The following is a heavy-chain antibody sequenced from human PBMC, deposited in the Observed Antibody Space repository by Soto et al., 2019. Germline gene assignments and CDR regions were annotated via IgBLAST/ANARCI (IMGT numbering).Heavy chain of an antibody. CDR2: IIPISGAA. D-gene: IGHD1-7*01. Sequence: QVQLVQSGAEVKKPGSSVKVSCKASGGTFSNYVVNWVRQAPGQGLEWMGRIIPISGAANYAQKFQGRVTITADKSTSTSYMVLSSLRSEDTAVYYCARDMTRTVVPYFDFWGQGTLVTVSS. CDR1: GGTFSNYV. V-gene: IGHV1-69*06. J-gene: IGHJ4*02. CDR3: ARDMTRTVVPYFDF.